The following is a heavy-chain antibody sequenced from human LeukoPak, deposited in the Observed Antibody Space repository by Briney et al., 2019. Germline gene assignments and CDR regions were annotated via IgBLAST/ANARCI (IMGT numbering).Heavy chain of an antibody. Sequence: SETLSLTCTVSGGSISSYYWSWIRQPPGKGLEWIGYIYYSGSTNYNPSLKSRVTISVDTSKNQFSLKLSSVTAADTAVYYCARANYYDSSGYYAPFDYWGQGTLVTVSS. CDR2: IYYSGST. D-gene: IGHD3-22*01. J-gene: IGHJ4*02. CDR3: ARANYYDSSGYYAPFDY. V-gene: IGHV4-59*01. CDR1: GGSISSYY.